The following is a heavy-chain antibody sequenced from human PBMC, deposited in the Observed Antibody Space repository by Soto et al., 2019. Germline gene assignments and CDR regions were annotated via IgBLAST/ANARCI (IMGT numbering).Heavy chain of an antibody. J-gene: IGHJ4*02. D-gene: IGHD6-13*01. CDR3: ARDLVPFFDS. CDR1: HGSVSSGSYY. CDR2: IYSSGNT. Sequence: SETLSLTCTVSHGSVSSGSYYWSWIRQPPGKGLEWIGHIYSSGNTLYNPSLKSRVIISIDTSMNQFSLKLSSVTAVDTAVYYCARDLVPFFDSWGQGTLVTVS. V-gene: IGHV4-61*01.